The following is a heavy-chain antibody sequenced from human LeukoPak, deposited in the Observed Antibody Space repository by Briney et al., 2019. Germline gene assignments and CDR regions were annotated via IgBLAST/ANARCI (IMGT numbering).Heavy chain of an antibody. V-gene: IGHV3-23*01. CDR1: GFXFSSYE. Sequence: GGSLRLSCAASGFXFSSYEINWVRQAPGKGLEWVSAISGSGGSTYYADSVKGRFTISRDNSKNTLYLQMNSLRAEDTAVYYCAKDRKVITPSYFDYWGQGTLVTVSS. J-gene: IGHJ4*02. CDR2: ISGSGGST. D-gene: IGHD3-22*01. CDR3: AKDRKVITPSYFDY.